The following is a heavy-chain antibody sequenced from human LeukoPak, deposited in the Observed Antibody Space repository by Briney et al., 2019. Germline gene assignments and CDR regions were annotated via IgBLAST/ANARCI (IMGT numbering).Heavy chain of an antibody. J-gene: IGHJ5*02. V-gene: IGHV4-39*01. CDR3: ARHVLSGGYSWFDP. CDR1: GGSISSSSYY. CDR2: IYYSGST. Sequence: SETLSLTCTVSGGSISSSSYYWGWIRQPPGKGLEWIGSIYYSGSTYYNPSLKSRVTISVDTSKNQFSLKLSSVTAADTAVYYCARHVLSGGYSWFDPWGQGTLVTVSS. D-gene: IGHD1-26*01.